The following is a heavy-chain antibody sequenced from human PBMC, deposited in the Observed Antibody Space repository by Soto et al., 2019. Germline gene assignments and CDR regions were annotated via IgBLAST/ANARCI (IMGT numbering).Heavy chain of an antibody. Sequence: EVQLVESGGGLVQPGGSLRLSCAASGFTFSSYWMHWVRQAPGKGLVWVSRINSDGSSTSYAHSVKGRFTISRDNAKNWLYRKMNSGRAGDTAVYYCEGDYDFGSGPDYGGQGTRVTVSS. CDR1: GFTFSSYW. D-gene: IGHD3-3*01. CDR2: INSDGSST. CDR3: EGDYDFGSGPDY. J-gene: IGHJ4*02. V-gene: IGHV3-74*01.